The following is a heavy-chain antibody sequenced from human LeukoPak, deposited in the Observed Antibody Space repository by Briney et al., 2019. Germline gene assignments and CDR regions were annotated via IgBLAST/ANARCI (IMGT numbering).Heavy chain of an antibody. CDR1: GFTFSSYA. CDR2: ISGSGGST. Sequence: PGGSLRLSCAASGFTFSSYAMGWVRQAPGKGLEWVSAISGSGGSTYYADSVKGRFTISRDNSKNTLYLQMNSLRAEDTAVYYCAQGRSSPNYYDSSGYYDYWGQGTLVTVSS. D-gene: IGHD3-22*01. CDR3: AQGRSSPNYYDSSGYYDY. J-gene: IGHJ4*02. V-gene: IGHV3-23*01.